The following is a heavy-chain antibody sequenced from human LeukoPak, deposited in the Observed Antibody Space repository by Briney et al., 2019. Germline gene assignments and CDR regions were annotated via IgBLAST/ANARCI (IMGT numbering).Heavy chain of an antibody. CDR3: TTASYDYYDTSGYSSGGF. CDR2: IKSEPDGGTT. Sequence: PGGSLRLSCAASGFSFNYAWMNWVRQAPGKGLEWVGRIKSEPDGGTTTYAAPVRGRFTISRDDSKSMLYLQMSSLKIEDTAVYYCTTASYDYYDTSGYSSGGFWGQGTLVTVSS. V-gene: IGHV3-15*01. J-gene: IGHJ4*02. CDR1: GFSFNYAW. D-gene: IGHD3-22*01.